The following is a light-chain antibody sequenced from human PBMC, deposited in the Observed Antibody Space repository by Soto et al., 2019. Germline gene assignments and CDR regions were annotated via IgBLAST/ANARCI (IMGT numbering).Light chain of an antibody. CDR3: SSFAGSPVV. V-gene: IGLV2-8*01. Sequence: QSVLTQPPSASGSLGQSVTIPCTGTSSDVGDYNYVSWYQQHPGTVPKLMIYEVSKRPSGVPDRFSGSKSGNTASLTVSGLQAEDEADYYCSSFAGSPVVFGGGTKLTVL. CDR1: SSDVGDYNY. CDR2: EVS. J-gene: IGLJ2*01.